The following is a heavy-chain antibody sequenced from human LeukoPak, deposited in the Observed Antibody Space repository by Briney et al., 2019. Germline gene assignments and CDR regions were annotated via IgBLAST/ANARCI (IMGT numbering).Heavy chain of an antibody. J-gene: IGHJ4*02. V-gene: IGHV4-38-2*02. CDR3: ARGRNWHSGTYYGAFDY. D-gene: IGHD1-26*01. CDR2: MYHGGIT. Sequence: SETLSLTCTVYGYSINSGYYWEWLRQPPGKGLEWMGSMYHGGITYYSPSLKSRVTISVDTSKNQFALNLNSVTAADTAVYYCARGRNWHSGTYYGAFDYWGQGVLVTVSS. CDR1: GYSINSGYY.